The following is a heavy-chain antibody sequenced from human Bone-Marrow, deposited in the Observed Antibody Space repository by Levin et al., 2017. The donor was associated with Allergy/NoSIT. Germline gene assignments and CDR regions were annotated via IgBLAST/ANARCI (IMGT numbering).Heavy chain of an antibody. CDR3: ASLGMAAAVFLMGDL. Sequence: HGESLKISCAASGFTFSSYSLNWVRQAPGKGLEWVSSISTSSSYIYYADSVKGRFTISRDNANNSLYLQMNSLRAEDTAVYYCASLGMAAAVFLMGDLWGQGTMVTVSS. D-gene: IGHD6-13*01. CDR1: GFTFSSYS. V-gene: IGHV3-21*01. J-gene: IGHJ3*01. CDR2: ISTSSSYI.